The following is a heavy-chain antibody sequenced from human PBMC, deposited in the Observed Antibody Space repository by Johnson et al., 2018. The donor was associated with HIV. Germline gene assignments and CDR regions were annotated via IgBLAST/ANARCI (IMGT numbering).Heavy chain of an antibody. CDR3: AKEAAMVQGGAFDI. J-gene: IGHJ3*02. V-gene: IGHV3-9*01. CDR1: GFTFDDYA. Sequence: EVQLVESGGGLVQPGRSLRLYCAASGFTFDDYAMHWVRQAPGKGLEWVSGISWNSGSIGYADSVKGRFTIYRDNAKNSLYLQMNSLRAEDTALYYCAKEAAMVQGGAFDIWGQGTMVTVSS. CDR2: ISWNSGSI. D-gene: IGHD3-10*01.